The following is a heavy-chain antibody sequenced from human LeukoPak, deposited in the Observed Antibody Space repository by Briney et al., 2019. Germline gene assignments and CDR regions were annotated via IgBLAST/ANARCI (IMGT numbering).Heavy chain of an antibody. CDR2: TRYDGSNK. CDR3: ARVYYSSSYDYWYFDL. CDR1: GFTFSSYG. Sequence: GGSLRLSCAASGFTFSSYGMYWVRQAPGKGLEWVAFTRYDGSNKYYADSVKGRFTISRDNSKNTLYLKMNSLRAEDTAVYYCARVYYSSSYDYWYFDLWGRGTLVTVSS. D-gene: IGHD6-13*01. V-gene: IGHV3-30*02. J-gene: IGHJ2*01.